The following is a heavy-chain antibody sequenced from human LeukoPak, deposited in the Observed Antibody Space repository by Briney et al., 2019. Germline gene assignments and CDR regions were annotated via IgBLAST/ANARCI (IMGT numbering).Heavy chain of an antibody. CDR3: AREELGIYFDY. J-gene: IGHJ4*02. D-gene: IGHD7-27*01. V-gene: IGHV4-34*01. CDR1: GGSFSGYY. Sequence: SETLSLTCAVYGGSFSGYYWSWIRQPPGKGLEWIGEINHSGSTNYNPSLKSRVTISVDTSKNQFSLQLNSVTPEDTAVYYCAREELGIYFDYWGQGTLVTVSS. CDR2: INHSGST.